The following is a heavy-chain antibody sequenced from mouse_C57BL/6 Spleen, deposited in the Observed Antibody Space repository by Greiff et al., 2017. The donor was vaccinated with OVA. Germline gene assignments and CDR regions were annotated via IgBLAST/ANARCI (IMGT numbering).Heavy chain of an antibody. V-gene: IGHV1-55*01. CDR2: IYPGSGST. CDR3: ASTHYYGSSYGGSFH. J-gene: IGHJ3*01. CDR1: GYTFTSYW. D-gene: IGHD1-1*01. Sequence: VQLQQPGAELVKPGASVKMSCKASGYTFTSYWITWVKQRPGQGLEWIGDIYPGSGSTNYNEKFKSKATLTVDTSSSTAYMQLSSLTSEDSAVYYCASTHYYGSSYGGSFHWGQGTLVTVSA.